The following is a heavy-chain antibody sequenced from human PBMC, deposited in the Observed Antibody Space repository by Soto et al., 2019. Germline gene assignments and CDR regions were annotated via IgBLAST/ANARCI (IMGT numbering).Heavy chain of an antibody. CDR3: ARQRITMVRGAYYYGMDV. J-gene: IGHJ6*02. V-gene: IGHV4-59*01. D-gene: IGHD3-10*01. CDR2: IYYSGST. CDR1: GGSISSYY. Sequence: SETLSLTCTVSGGSISSYYWSWVRQPPGKGLEWIGYIYYSGSTNYNPSLKSRVTISVDTSKNQFSLKLSSVTAADTAVYYCARQRITMVRGAYYYGMDVWGQGTTVTVSS.